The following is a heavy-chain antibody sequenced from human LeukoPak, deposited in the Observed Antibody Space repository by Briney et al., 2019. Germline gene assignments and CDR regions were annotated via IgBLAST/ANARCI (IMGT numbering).Heavy chain of an antibody. J-gene: IGHJ1*01. Sequence: GGSLRLSCAASGFTFSSYWMHWVRQAPGKGLVWVSRINSDGSSISYADSVKGRFTISRDNAKNTLYLQMNSLRAEDTAVYYCARVGYYDSSGYYAYLQHWGQGTLVTVSS. V-gene: IGHV3-74*01. D-gene: IGHD3-22*01. CDR1: GFTFSSYW. CDR2: INSDGSSI. CDR3: ARVGYYDSSGYYAYLQH.